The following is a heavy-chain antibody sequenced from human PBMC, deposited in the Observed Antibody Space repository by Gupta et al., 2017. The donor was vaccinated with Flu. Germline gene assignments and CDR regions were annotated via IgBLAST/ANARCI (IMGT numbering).Heavy chain of an antibody. V-gene: IGHV3-23*01. D-gene: IGHD4-23*01. J-gene: IGHJ4*02. CDR3: AKEADDDGGNSGVYYFDY. CDR2: ISGSGGST. Sequence: EVQLLESGGGLVQPGGSLRLSCAASGFTFSSYAMSWVRQAPGKGLEWVSAISGSGGSTYYADSVKGRVTISRDNSKNTLYLQMNSLRAEETAVYYCAKEADDDGGNSGVYYFDYWGQGTLVTVSS. CDR1: GFTFSSYA.